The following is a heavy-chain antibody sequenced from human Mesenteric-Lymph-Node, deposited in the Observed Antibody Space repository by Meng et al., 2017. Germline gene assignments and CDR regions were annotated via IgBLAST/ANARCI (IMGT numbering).Heavy chain of an antibody. CDR3: ARTNYGDYNWFDP. CDR1: GGSISSGGFY. J-gene: IGHJ5*02. D-gene: IGHD4-17*01. V-gene: IGHV4-31*03. CDR2: IYYGGST. Sequence: QTSGPGLVKPSQTLSLTCTVYGGSISSGGFYWSWIRQHPGKGLEWIGYIYYGGSTYYNPSLRSRVAISIYTSKNQFSLKLTSVTAADTAVYFCARTNYGDYNWFDPWGQGTLVTVSS.